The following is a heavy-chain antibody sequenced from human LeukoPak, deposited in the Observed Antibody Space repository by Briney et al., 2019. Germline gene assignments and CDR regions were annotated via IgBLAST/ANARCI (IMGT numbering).Heavy chain of an antibody. Sequence: GGSLRLSCAASGFTFSSYAMHWVRQAPGKGLEWVAVISYDGSNKYYAASVKGRFTISRDDSKNMLYLQMNSLRAEDTAVYDCASLYLAFLHGMDVWGQGTTVTVSS. CDR2: ISYDGSNK. CDR3: ASLYLAFLHGMDV. CDR1: GFTFSSYA. V-gene: IGHV3-30-3*01. D-gene: IGHD2-8*01. J-gene: IGHJ6*02.